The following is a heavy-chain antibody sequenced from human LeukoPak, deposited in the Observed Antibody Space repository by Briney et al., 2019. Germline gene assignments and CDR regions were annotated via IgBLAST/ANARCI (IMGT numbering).Heavy chain of an antibody. CDR1: GFTFSTYW. V-gene: IGHV3-15*01. CDR3: ARGFCSSTSCYQGPFDF. D-gene: IGHD2-2*01. J-gene: IGHJ4*02. Sequence: GGSLRLSCAASGFTFSTYWMTWVRQAPGKGLEWVGHIKNKTNGGTTDYAAPVKGRFIISGDDSKNTLYLQMNSLRTEDTAVYYCARGFCSSTSCYQGPFDFWGQGTLVTVSS. CDR2: IKNKTNGGTT.